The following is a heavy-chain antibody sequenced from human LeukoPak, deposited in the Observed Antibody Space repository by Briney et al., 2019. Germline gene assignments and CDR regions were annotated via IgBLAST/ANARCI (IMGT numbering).Heavy chain of an antibody. CDR1: GFTFSSYA. CDR3: ARSFGGVITD. Sequence: PGGSLRLSCAASGFTFSSYAMSWVRQAPGKGLEWVSAISGSGGSTYYADSVKGRFTISRDNSKNTLYLQMNSLRVEDTAVYFCARSFGGVITDWGQGTLVTISS. CDR2: ISGSGGST. D-gene: IGHD3-16*01. J-gene: IGHJ4*02. V-gene: IGHV3-23*01.